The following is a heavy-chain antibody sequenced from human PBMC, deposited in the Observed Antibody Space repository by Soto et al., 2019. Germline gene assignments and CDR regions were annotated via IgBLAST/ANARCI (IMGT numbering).Heavy chain of an antibody. Sequence: QVQLQESGPGLVKPSGTLSVTCAVSGGSISSSNWWNWVRQPPGKGLEWIGEIYHSGITNYNPSLRSRVTISLDKSKNQFSLRVKSVTAADTAEYYCARAWPSVDSYGSGVMDVWGQGTTVTVSS. CDR2: IYHSGIT. CDR1: GGSISSSNW. V-gene: IGHV4-4*02. D-gene: IGHD5-18*01. CDR3: ARAWPSVDSYGSGVMDV. J-gene: IGHJ6*02.